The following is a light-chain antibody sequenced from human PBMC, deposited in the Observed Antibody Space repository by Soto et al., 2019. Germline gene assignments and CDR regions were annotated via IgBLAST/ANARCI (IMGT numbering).Light chain of an antibody. CDR3: QQYNNWTPGT. Sequence: EIVMTQSPATLSVSPGERATLSCRASQSVSSNLAWYQQKPGQAPRLLIYGASTRATGIPARFSGSGSGTDFTLTINSRQSEDFAVYYCQQYNNWTPGTFGQETKLEIK. CDR2: GAS. J-gene: IGKJ2*01. CDR1: QSVSSN. V-gene: IGKV3-15*01.